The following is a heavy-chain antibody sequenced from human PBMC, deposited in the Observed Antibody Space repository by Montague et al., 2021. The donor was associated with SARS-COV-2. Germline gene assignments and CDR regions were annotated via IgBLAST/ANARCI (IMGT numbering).Heavy chain of an antibody. J-gene: IGHJ4*02. D-gene: IGHD3-3*01. V-gene: IGHV4-31*03. CDR3: ARAGITIFGVVTHYDY. CDR1: GGSISSGGYY. CDR2: IYYSGCT. Sequence: TLSLTCTVSGGSISSGGYYLSWICQHPGKGLEWIGYIYYSGCTYYNPSLKSRVTISVDTSKNQFSLKLSSVTAADTAVYYCARAGITIFGVVTHYDYWGQRSLVTVS.